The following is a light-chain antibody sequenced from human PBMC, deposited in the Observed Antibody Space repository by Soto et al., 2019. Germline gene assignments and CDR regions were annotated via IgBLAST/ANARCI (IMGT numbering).Light chain of an antibody. V-gene: IGKV1-9*01. J-gene: IGKJ4*01. CDR3: QELKNFPLT. CDR2: AAS. Sequence: DIQLTQSPSFLSASIGDRVTVTCRASQAIGSFLAWYQQKPGKAPKLLISAASTLQSGVPSRFSGSGSGTEFTLTISSLQPEDFATYYCQELKNFPLTFGGGTKVEIK. CDR1: QAIGSF.